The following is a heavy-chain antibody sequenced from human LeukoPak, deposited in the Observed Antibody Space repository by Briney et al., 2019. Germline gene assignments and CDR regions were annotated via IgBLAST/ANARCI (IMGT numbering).Heavy chain of an antibody. Sequence: PGGSLRLSCAASGFTFSSYAMHWVRQAPGKGLEYVSAISSNGGSTYYANSVKGRFTISRDNSKNTLYLQMGSLRAEDTAVYYCARGDGYNFFDYWGQGTLVTVSS. J-gene: IGHJ4*02. CDR3: ARGDGYNFFDY. D-gene: IGHD5-24*01. CDR1: GFTFSSYA. CDR2: ISSNGGST. V-gene: IGHV3-64*01.